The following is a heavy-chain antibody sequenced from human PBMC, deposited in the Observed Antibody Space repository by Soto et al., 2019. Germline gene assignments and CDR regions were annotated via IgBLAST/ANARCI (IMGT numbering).Heavy chain of an antibody. CDR1: GFTFISYS. Sequence: GGSLRLSCAASGFTFISYSMNWVRQAPGKGLEWVSSISSSSSYIYYADSVKGQFTISRDNAKNSLYLQMNSLRAEDTAVYYCATYYYDSSGAFDPWGQGTLVTVSS. V-gene: IGHV3-21*01. CDR3: ATYYYDSSGAFDP. J-gene: IGHJ5*02. D-gene: IGHD3-22*01. CDR2: ISSSSSYI.